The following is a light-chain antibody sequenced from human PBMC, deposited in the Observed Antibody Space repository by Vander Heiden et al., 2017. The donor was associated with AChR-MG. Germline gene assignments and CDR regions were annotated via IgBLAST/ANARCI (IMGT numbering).Light chain of an antibody. CDR3: SSYAGSNNHVV. Sequence: SDSPAQELTISCTGTSSDVGGYNYVSWYQQHPGKAPKLMIYEVSKRPSGVPDRFSGSKSGNTASLTVSGLQAEDEADYYCSSYAGSNNHVVFGGGTKLTVL. V-gene: IGLV2-8*01. CDR2: EVS. CDR1: SSDVGGYNY. J-gene: IGLJ2*01.